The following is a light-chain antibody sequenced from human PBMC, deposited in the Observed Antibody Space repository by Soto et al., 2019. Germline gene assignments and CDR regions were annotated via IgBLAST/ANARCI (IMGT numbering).Light chain of an antibody. V-gene: IGLV2-14*01. CDR2: EVS. CDR1: SSDVGAYNY. Sequence: QSALTQPASVSGSPGQSITISCTGTSSDVGAYNYVSWYQQHPGKAPKLIVFEVSNRPSGVSNRFSGSKSGNTASLTISGLQAEYEADYYCSSSTTSSTHVIFGGGPPLTVL. CDR3: SSSTTSSTHVI. J-gene: IGLJ2*01.